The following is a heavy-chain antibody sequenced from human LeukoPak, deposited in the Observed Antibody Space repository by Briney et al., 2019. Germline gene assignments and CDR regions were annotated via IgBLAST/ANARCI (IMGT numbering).Heavy chain of an antibody. CDR2: INPSGGST. J-gene: IGHJ3*02. Sequence: GASVKVSCKASGYTFTSYYMHWVRQAPGQGLEWMGIINPSGGSTSYAQKFQGRVTMTRDMSTSTVYMELSSLRSDDTAVYYCARQERLYYYDSSGYSKDAFDIWGQGTMVTVSS. V-gene: IGHV1-46*01. CDR1: GYTFTSYY. CDR3: ARQERLYYYDSSGYSKDAFDI. D-gene: IGHD3-22*01.